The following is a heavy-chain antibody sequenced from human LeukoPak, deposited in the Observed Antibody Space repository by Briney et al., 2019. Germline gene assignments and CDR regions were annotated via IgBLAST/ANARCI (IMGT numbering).Heavy chain of an antibody. CDR2: ISGSGGST. CDR3: AKGITMVRGAYYFDY. CDR1: GFTFSSYS. V-gene: IGHV3-23*01. Sequence: PGGSLRLSCAASGFTFSSYSMNWVRQAPGKGLEWVSAISGSGGSTYYADSVKGRFTISRDNSKNTLYLQMNSLRAEDTAVYYCAKGITMVRGAYYFDYWGQGTLVTVSS. D-gene: IGHD3-10*01. J-gene: IGHJ4*02.